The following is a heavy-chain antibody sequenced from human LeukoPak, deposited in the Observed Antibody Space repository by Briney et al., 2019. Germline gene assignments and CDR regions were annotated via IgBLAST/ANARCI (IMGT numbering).Heavy chain of an antibody. J-gene: IGHJ4*02. D-gene: IGHD3-3*01. CDR1: GFTFSSYG. V-gene: IGHV3-23*01. CDR3: ASHKYDFWSGYSG. CDR2: ISGSGGST. Sequence: PGGSLRLSCAASGFTFSSYGMSWVRQAPGKGLEWVSAISGSGGSTYYADSVRGRFTISRDNAKNSLYLQMNSLRAEDTAVYYCASHKYDFWSGYSGWGQGTLVTVSS.